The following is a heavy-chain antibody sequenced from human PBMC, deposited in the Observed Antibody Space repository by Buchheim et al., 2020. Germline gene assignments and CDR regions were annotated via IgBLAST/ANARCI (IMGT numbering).Heavy chain of an antibody. V-gene: IGHV3-48*01. CDR3: ARDGDSSGWYESFYYYYGMDV. CDR1: GFTFSSYS. D-gene: IGHD6-19*01. Sequence: EVQLVESGGGLVQPGGSLRLSCAASGFTFSSYSMNWVRQAPGKGLEWVSYISSSSSTIYYADSVKGRFTISRDNAKNSLYLQMNSLRAEDTAVYYCARDGDSSGWYESFYYYYGMDVWGQGT. CDR2: ISSSSSTI. J-gene: IGHJ6*02.